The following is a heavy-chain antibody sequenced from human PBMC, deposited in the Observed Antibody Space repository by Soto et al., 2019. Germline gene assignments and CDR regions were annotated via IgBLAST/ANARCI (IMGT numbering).Heavy chain of an antibody. Sequence: EVQLLESGGGLVQPGGSLRLSCAASGFTFTTYAMTWVRQAPGKGLEWVSAISGSGGSTYYADSVKGRFTISRDNSKITLYLQMNSLRAEDTAVYYCAKNWDTTFSSSSHWGQGTLVTVSS. V-gene: IGHV3-23*01. CDR2: ISGSGGST. CDR1: GFTFTTYA. D-gene: IGHD6-6*01. J-gene: IGHJ4*02. CDR3: AKNWDTTFSSSSH.